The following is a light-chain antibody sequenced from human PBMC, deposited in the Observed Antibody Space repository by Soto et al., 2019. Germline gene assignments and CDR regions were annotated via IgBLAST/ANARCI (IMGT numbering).Light chain of an antibody. CDR1: SSNVGGYNY. J-gene: IGLJ1*01. Sequence: QSALTQPASVSGSPGQSITISCTGTSSNVGGYNYVSWYQHHPGKAPKLIIHDVTNRPSGVSNPFSGSKSGNTASLTISGLQPDDEADYYCSSYTTSNTRQIVFGTGTKLTVL. V-gene: IGLV2-14*03. CDR3: SSYTTSNTRQIV. CDR2: DVT.